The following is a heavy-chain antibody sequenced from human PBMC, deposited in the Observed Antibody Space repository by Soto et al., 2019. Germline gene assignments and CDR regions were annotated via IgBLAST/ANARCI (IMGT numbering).Heavy chain of an antibody. CDR2: ISYDGSNK. J-gene: IGHJ4*02. V-gene: IGHV3-30*18. CDR1: GFTFSSYG. CDR3: AKGAAAALDY. Sequence: QVQLVESGGGVVQPGRSLRLSCAASGFTFSSYGMHWVRQAPGKGLEWVAVISYDGSNKYYADSVKGRFTISRDNSKNTQDLQMNSLRAEDTAVYYGAKGAAAALDYWGQGTLVTVSS. D-gene: IGHD2-2*01.